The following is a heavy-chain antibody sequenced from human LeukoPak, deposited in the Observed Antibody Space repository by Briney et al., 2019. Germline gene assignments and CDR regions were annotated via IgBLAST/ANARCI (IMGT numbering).Heavy chain of an antibody. J-gene: IGHJ4*02. D-gene: IGHD1-26*01. Sequence: GGSLRLXCAASGFTFSSYAMSWARQAPGKGLEWVSAISGSGGSTYYADSVKGRFTISRDNSKNTLYLQMNSLRAEDTAVYYCAKDMSYSGSYSVYWGQGTLVTVSS. CDR1: GFTFSSYA. CDR2: ISGSGGST. CDR3: AKDMSYSGSYSVY. V-gene: IGHV3-23*01.